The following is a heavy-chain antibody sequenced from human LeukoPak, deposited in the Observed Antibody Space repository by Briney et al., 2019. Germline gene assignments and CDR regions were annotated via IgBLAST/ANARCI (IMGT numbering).Heavy chain of an antibody. J-gene: IGHJ3*02. V-gene: IGHV4-4*07. CDR3: ARDSYVDYYDSRGNDAFDI. Sequence: SETLSLTCTVSGGSISSYYWSWIRQPAGKGLEWIGRIYTSGSTNYNPSLKSRVTMSVDTSKNQFSLKLSSVTAADTAVYYCARDSYVDYYDSRGNDAFDIWGQGTMVTVSS. D-gene: IGHD3-22*01. CDR1: GGSISSYY. CDR2: IYTSGST.